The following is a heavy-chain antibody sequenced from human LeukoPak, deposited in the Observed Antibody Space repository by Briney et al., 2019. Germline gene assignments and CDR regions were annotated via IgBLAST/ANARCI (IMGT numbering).Heavy chain of an antibody. CDR2: INAGNGNT. CDR1: GGTFSSYA. CDR3: ARALGQFDY. J-gene: IGHJ4*02. V-gene: IGHV1-3*01. Sequence: ASVKVSCKASGGTFSSYAISWVRQAPGQRLEWMGWINAGNGNTKYSQKFQGRVTITRDTSASTAYMELSSLRSEDTAVYYCARALGQFDYWGQGTLVTVSS.